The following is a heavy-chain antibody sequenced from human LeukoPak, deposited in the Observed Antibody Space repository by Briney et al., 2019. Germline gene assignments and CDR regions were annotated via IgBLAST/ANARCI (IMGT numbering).Heavy chain of an antibody. CDR2: ISGSSSGSTSII. CDR3: AXDFWSGYYTED. D-gene: IGHD3-3*01. J-gene: IGHJ4*02. Sequence: GGSLRLSCEFSGIIFSTYAMNWVRQAPGKGLEWISYISGSSSGSTSIIHYADSVKGRFTISRDNAKNSLHLQMDSLSAEDTAXYYCAXDFWSGYYTEDWGQGALVIVSS. CDR1: GIIFSTYA. V-gene: IGHV3-48*04.